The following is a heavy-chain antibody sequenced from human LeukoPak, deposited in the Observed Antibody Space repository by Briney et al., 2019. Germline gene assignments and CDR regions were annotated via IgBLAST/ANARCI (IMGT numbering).Heavy chain of an antibody. CDR3: ARDMTDWWFDP. Sequence: SWVHQHPGKGLEWIGYIYYSGSTHYNPSLKSRVTISVDTSKNQFSLKLSSVTAADTAVYYCARDMTDWWFDPWGQGTLVTVSS. D-gene: IGHD3-9*01. CDR2: IYYSGST. V-gene: IGHV4-31*02. J-gene: IGHJ5*02.